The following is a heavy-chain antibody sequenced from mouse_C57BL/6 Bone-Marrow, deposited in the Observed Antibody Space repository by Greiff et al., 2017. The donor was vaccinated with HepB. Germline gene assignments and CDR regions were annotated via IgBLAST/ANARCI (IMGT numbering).Heavy chain of an antibody. CDR2: IWCGDDK. D-gene: IGHD1-1*01. CDR1: GFSLSTFGMG. Sequence: QVTLKVSGPGILQPSQTLSLTCSFSGFSLSTFGMGVGWIRQPSGKGLEWLAHIWCGDDKYYNPALKSRLTISKDTSKNQVFLKIANVYTACTATYYCARIEGLLRCLAWFAYWGRGTLVTVSA. CDR3: ARIEGLLRCLAWFAY. J-gene: IGHJ3*01. V-gene: IGHV8-8*01.